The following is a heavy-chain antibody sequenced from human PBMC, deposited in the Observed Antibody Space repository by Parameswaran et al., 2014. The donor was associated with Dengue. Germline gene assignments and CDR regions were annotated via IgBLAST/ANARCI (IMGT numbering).Heavy chain of an antibody. Sequence: WIRQPPGKGLEWIGYIYYSGNTNYNPSLKSRVTISVDTSKNQFSLKLSSVTAADTAVFYCARDLEAVTPYWYFGLWGRGTLVTVSS. CDR2: IYYSGNT. V-gene: IGHV4-59*01. CDR3: ARDLEAVTPYWYFGL. D-gene: IGHD4-17*01. J-gene: IGHJ2*01.